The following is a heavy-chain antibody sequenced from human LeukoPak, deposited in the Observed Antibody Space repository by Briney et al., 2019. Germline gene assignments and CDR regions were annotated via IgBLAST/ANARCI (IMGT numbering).Heavy chain of an antibody. CDR3: ARAPGLLRYAFDF. V-gene: IGHV3-53*01. CDR1: GFTFSTNY. Sequence: GGSLRLSCAASGFTFSTNYMSWVRQAPGKGLEWVSVIYGGGSTYYADSVKGRFTISRDNSKNTLYLQMNSLRAEDTAVYYCARAPGLLRYAFDFWGQGTMVTVSS. D-gene: IGHD3-22*01. CDR2: IYGGGST. J-gene: IGHJ3*01.